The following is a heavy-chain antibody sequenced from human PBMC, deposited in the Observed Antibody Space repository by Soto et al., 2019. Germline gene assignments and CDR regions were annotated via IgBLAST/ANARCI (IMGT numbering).Heavy chain of an antibody. Sequence: EVQLLESGGGLVQPGGSLRLSCEASGFTFSSYAMSWVRQAPGKGLEWVSAISGSGGSTYYADSVKGRFTISRDNSKNTLYLQMNSLRAEDTAVYYCAKSVFYDFWSGYYNYWGQGTLVTVSS. CDR1: GFTFSSYA. J-gene: IGHJ4*02. CDR3: AKSVFYDFWSGYYNY. V-gene: IGHV3-23*01. D-gene: IGHD3-3*01. CDR2: ISGSGGST.